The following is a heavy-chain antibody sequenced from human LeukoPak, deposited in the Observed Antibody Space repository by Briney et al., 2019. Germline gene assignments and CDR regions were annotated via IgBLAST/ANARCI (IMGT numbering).Heavy chain of an antibody. Sequence: ASVKVSCKASGYTFTSYGISWVRQAPGQGLEWMGWINPNSGNTGYAQKFQGRVTMTRNTSISTAYMELSSLRSEDTAVYYCARGDYYDENWLDPWGQGTLVTVSS. V-gene: IGHV1-8*02. J-gene: IGHJ5*02. CDR2: INPNSGNT. D-gene: IGHD3-22*01. CDR3: ARGDYYDENWLDP. CDR1: GYTFTSYG.